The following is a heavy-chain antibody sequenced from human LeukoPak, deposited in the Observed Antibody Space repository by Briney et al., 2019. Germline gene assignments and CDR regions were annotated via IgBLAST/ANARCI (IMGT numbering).Heavy chain of an antibody. D-gene: IGHD3-3*01. J-gene: IGHJ5*02. V-gene: IGHV1-69*05. CDR1: GGTFSSYA. CDR3: GRERTPAKYYDFWSGYYSNWFDP. Sequence: SSVKVSCKASGGTFSSYAISWVRQAPGQGLEWMGGIIPIFGTANYAQKFQGRVTITTDESTSTAYLELSSLRSEDTAVYYCGRERTPAKYYDFWSGYYSNWFDPWGQGTLVTVSS. CDR2: IIPIFGTA.